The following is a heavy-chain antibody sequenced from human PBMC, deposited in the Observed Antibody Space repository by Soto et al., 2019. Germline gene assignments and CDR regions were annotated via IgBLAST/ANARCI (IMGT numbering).Heavy chain of an antibody. CDR3: XXXXXXADY. J-gene: IGHJ4*02. CDR1: GYTFNSYG. Sequence: QVQLVQSGAEVKKPGASVKVSCKASGYTFNSYGISWVRQAPGQGLEWMGWISAYNDNTNYAQNLQGRVTMTTDTSTSTAYMGLRSLRXXXXXXXXXXXXXXXADYWGQGTLVTVSS. CDR2: ISAYNDNT. V-gene: IGHV1-18*01.